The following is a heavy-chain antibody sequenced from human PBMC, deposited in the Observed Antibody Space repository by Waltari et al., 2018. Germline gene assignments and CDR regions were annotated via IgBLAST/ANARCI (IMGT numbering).Heavy chain of an antibody. V-gene: IGHV3-7*04. Sequence: EVQLVESGGGLVQPGGSLRLSCAASGFTFSLYWMTWARQSPGKGLEWVANRKQDGSEKYYVDSVRGRFTIFRDNAKKSLYLQMNSLRAEDTAVYYCAKESMAGRTNAFDIWGQGTMVTVSS. CDR2: RKQDGSEK. J-gene: IGHJ3*02. D-gene: IGHD6-6*01. CDR1: GFTFSLYW. CDR3: AKESMAGRTNAFDI.